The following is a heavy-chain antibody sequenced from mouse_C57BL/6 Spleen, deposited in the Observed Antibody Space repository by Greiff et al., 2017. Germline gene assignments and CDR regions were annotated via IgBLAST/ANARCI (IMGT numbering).Heavy chain of an antibody. CDR2: ISSGSSTI. CDR1: GFTFSDYG. CDR3: ARMDGSSPYFDY. Sequence: EVKVVESGGGLVKPGGSLKLSCAASGFTFSDYGMHWVRQAPEKGLEWVAYISSGSSTIYYADTVKGRFTISRDNAKNTLFLQMTSLRSEDTAMYYCARMDGSSPYFDYWGQGTTLTVSS. J-gene: IGHJ2*01. D-gene: IGHD1-1*01. V-gene: IGHV5-17*01.